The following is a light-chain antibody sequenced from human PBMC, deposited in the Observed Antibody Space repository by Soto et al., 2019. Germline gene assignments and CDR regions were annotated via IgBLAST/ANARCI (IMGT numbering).Light chain of an antibody. Sequence: EIVLTQSPGTLSLSPGERATLSCRASQSVSSSYLAWYQQKPGQAPRLLIYGASSRATGIPDRSSGSGSGTDFTLTISRLEPEDFAVYYCQQYGSSPAITFGQGTRLET. CDR1: QSVSSSY. CDR2: GAS. CDR3: QQYGSSPAIT. V-gene: IGKV3-20*01. J-gene: IGKJ5*01.